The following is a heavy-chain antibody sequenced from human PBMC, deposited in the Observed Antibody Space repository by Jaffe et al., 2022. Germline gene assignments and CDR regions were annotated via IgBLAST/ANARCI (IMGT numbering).Heavy chain of an antibody. V-gene: IGHV3-23*01. CDR3: AKEPAYDYGDYVWFWPDNYFDY. J-gene: IGHJ4*02. Sequence: EVQLLESGGGLVQPGGSLRLSCAASGFTFSSYAMSWVRQAPGKGLEWVSAISGSGGSTYYADSVKGRFTISRDNSKNTLYLQMNSLRAEDTAVYYCAKEPAYDYGDYVWFWPDNYFDYWGQGTLVTVSS. CDR2: ISGSGGST. D-gene: IGHD4-17*01. CDR1: GFTFSSYA.